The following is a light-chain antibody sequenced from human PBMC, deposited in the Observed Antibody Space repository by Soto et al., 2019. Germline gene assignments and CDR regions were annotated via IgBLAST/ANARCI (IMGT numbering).Light chain of an antibody. J-gene: IGKJ5*01. CDR3: MQSTQLPPT. CDR2: EVS. V-gene: IGKV2D-29*02. CDR1: QSLLHITGETF. Sequence: VITQTPLSLSFAPLHPSSISCTASQSLLHITGETFLFWYLQKPGQSPQLLIYEVSTRVSGVPDRFSGSGSGTDFTLEISRVETDDVGIYYCMQSTQLPPTFGQGTRLEIK.